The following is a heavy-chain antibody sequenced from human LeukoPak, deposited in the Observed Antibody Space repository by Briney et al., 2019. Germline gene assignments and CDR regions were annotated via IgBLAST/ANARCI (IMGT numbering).Heavy chain of an antibody. CDR1: GFTFSSYG. Sequence: GGSLRLSCAASGFTFSSYGMHWVRQAPGKGLEWVAVISYDGSNKYYAYSVTGRLTISRDNSKNTLYLQMKSLRAEDTAVYYCAKVALRFLEWSKFDYWGQGTLVTVSS. D-gene: IGHD3-3*01. V-gene: IGHV3-30*18. CDR3: AKVALRFLEWSKFDY. J-gene: IGHJ4*02. CDR2: ISYDGSNK.